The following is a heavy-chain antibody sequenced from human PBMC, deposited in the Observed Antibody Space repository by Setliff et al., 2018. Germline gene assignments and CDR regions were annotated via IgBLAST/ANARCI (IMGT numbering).Heavy chain of an antibody. CDR2: ISGYNGNT. J-gene: IGHJ3*02. Sequence: ASVKVSCKTSGYTFISYGLSWMRQAPGQGLEWMGWISGYNGNTEYAQNLQGRVTMATDTSTSTAYMELRSLRSDDTAVYYCARGGEVQSASAFDIWGQGTMVTVSS. D-gene: IGHD1-1*01. CDR1: GYTFISYG. V-gene: IGHV1-18*01. CDR3: ARGGEVQSASAFDI.